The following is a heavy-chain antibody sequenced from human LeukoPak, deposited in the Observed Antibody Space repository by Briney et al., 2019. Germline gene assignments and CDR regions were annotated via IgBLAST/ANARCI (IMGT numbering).Heavy chain of an antibody. CDR2: RSWDGNKK. CDR1: GFTFRGYT. D-gene: IGHD6-13*01. CDR3: AREGGNSTSWGYFDY. J-gene: IGHJ4*02. V-gene: IGHV3-30*04. Sequence: PGGSLRLSCGASGFTFRGYTMHWVRQAPGKGLQWVAVRSWDGNKKFYADSVEGRFTISRDNSKNTLSLQMNSLRLEDTALYYCAREGGNSTSWGYFDYWGQGTLVTVSS.